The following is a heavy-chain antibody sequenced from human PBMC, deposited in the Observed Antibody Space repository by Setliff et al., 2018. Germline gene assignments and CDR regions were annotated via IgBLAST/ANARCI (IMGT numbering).Heavy chain of an antibody. CDR3: ARVESMVRGKNILRHFDY. J-gene: IGHJ4*02. Sequence: ASVKVSCKASGYMFRSYGINWMRQAPGQGFEWMGWISAYNGNTKYAQNLQGRLTLSTDRSTSTVYMELGSLTTDDTAIYYCARVESMVRGKNILRHFDYWGQGTQVTVSS. D-gene: IGHD3-10*01. V-gene: IGHV1-18*04. CDR1: GYMFRSYG. CDR2: ISAYNGNT.